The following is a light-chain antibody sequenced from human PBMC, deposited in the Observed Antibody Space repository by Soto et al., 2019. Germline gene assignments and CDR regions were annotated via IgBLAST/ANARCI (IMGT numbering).Light chain of an antibody. J-gene: IGKJ1*01. V-gene: IGKV3-20*01. Sequence: EIVLTQSPGTLSLSPGERATLSCRASQSVSSSYLAWYQQKPGQAPRRLIYGASSRATGIPDRFSGSGSGTEFTLTISSLQSEDFAVYYCQQYNDWPPTFGQGTKVDIK. CDR2: GAS. CDR3: QQYNDWPPT. CDR1: QSVSSSY.